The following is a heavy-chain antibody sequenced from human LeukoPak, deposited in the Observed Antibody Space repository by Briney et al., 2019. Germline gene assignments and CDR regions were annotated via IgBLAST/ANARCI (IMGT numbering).Heavy chain of an antibody. J-gene: IGHJ4*02. CDR3: ARDSVLLWLGEFLFDY. V-gene: IGHV1-2*02. CDR1: GYTFTGYY. CDR2: INPNSGGT. Sequence: ASVKVSCKASGYTFTGYYMHWVRQAPGQGLEWMGWINPNSGGTNYAQKFQGRVTMTRDTSISTAYMELSRLRSDDTAVYYCARDSVLLWLGEFLFDYWGQGTLVTVSS. D-gene: IGHD3-10*01.